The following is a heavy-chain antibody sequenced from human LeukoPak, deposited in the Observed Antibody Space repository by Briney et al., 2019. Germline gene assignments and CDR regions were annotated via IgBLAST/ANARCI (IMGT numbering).Heavy chain of an antibody. CDR3: ARDIHWRLQVLPNAFDI. CDR1: GGSISSGGYY. V-gene: IGHV4-31*03. D-gene: IGHD6-25*01. CDR2: IYYSGST. J-gene: IGHJ3*02. Sequence: SETLSLTCTVSGGSISSGGYYWSWIRQHPGKGLEWIGYIYYSGSTYYNPSLKSRVTISVDTSKNQFSLKLSSVTAADTAVYYCARDIHWRLQVLPNAFDIWGQGTMVTVSS.